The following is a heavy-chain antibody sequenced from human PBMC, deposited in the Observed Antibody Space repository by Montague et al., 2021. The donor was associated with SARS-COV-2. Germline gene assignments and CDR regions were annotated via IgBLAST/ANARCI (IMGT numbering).Heavy chain of an antibody. CDR3: ARDKANLPGGFDV. Sequence: SLRLSCAGSGFSFINYNINWVRQAPGKGLEWVSCISGSGSYIYYADSVRGRFTISRDNAKNSLFLEMSSLRADDTAVYYCARDKANLPGGFDVWGQGTTVTVS. CDR1: GFSFINYN. D-gene: IGHD4/OR15-4a*01. CDR2: ISGSGSYI. V-gene: IGHV3-21*01. J-gene: IGHJ6*02.